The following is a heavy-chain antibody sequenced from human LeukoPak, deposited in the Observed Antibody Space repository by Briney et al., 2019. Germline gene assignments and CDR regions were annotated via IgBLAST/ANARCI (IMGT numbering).Heavy chain of an antibody. D-gene: IGHD6-25*01. CDR2: ISGSGGNT. CDR1: GFTFTNYA. J-gene: IGHJ4*02. CDR3: ASKAAEFYFDY. V-gene: IGHV3-23*01. Sequence: GGSLRLSCAASGFTFTNYAMTWVRQAPGKGLEWVSAISGSGGNTYYADSVKGRFTISRDNSKNTLYLQMSSLRTEDTAVYFCASKAAEFYFDYWGQGTLVSVSS.